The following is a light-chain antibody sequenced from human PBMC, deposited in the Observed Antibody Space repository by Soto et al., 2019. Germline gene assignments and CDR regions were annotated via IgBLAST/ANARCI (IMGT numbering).Light chain of an antibody. J-gene: IGKJ5*01. CDR1: QTIDNT. V-gene: IGKV3D-15*01. CDR2: GAS. CDR3: QQRNSWPPIT. Sequence: EIVMTQSPATLSLCLGERATLSCRASQTIDNTLAWYQRKPGQAPRLLIYGASSRATGIPDRFSGSGSGTEFTLTIDSLQSEDFAIYYCQQRNSWPPITFGQGTRLE.